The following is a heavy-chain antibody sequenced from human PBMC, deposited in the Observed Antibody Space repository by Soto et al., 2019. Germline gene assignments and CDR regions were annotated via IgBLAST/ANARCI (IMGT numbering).Heavy chain of an antibody. CDR1: GGTFSTSA. D-gene: IGHD3-3*02. J-gene: IGHJ6*02. V-gene: IGHV1-69*12. CDR3: ARDKDRQQLGGNYYYIMDV. Sequence: QVQLVQSGAEVKKPGSSVKVSCKASGGTFSTSAISWVRQAPGQGLEWVGGIMPVFATPDYAQKFQGRVTSRADESTTTAYLELTSLRTDDTAVYFCARDKDRQQLGGNYYYIMDVWGQGTAIIVSS. CDR2: IMPVFATP.